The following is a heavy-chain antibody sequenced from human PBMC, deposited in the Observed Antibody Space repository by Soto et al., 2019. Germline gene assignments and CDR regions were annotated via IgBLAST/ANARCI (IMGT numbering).Heavy chain of an antibody. V-gene: IGHV4-61*01. CDR2: VYYIGRT. CDR3: AAGYSNSLFKP. Sequence: QVQLQESGPGLVKPSETLSLTCTVSGGSVSSGSFYWIWIRQPPGMGLEWLGFVYYIGRTNYNPSRECRVSILVDTSKNQFTLKLSSVTAADTAVYYCAAGYSNSLFKPWGQGTLVTVSS. CDR1: GGSVSSGSFY. J-gene: IGHJ5*02. D-gene: IGHD6-13*01.